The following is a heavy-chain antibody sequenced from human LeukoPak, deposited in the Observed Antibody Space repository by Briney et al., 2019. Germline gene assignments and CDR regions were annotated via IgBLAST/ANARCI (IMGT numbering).Heavy chain of an antibody. Sequence: PGGSLRLSCAASGFTFSSYEMNWVRQAPGKGLEWVSYISSSGSTTYYADSVKGRFTISRDNAKNSLYLQMNSLRAEDTAVYYCARGHIGGSTSFSSYWGQGTLVTVSS. V-gene: IGHV3-48*03. CDR1: GFTFSSYE. CDR2: ISSSGSTT. D-gene: IGHD2-2*01. J-gene: IGHJ4*02. CDR3: ARGHIGGSTSFSSY.